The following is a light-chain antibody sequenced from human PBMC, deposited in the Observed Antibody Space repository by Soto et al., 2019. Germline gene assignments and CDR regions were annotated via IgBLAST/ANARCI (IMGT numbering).Light chain of an antibody. CDR1: SSYVGGYNY. CDR3: SSYTSSSLHV. Sequence: QSALTQPASVSGSPGQSITIYCTGTSSYVGGYNYVSWYQQHPGKAPKLMIYDVSNRPSGVSNRFSGSKSGNTASLTISGLQAEDEADYYCSSYTSSSLHVFGTGTKVTVL. J-gene: IGLJ1*01. V-gene: IGLV2-14*03. CDR2: DVS.